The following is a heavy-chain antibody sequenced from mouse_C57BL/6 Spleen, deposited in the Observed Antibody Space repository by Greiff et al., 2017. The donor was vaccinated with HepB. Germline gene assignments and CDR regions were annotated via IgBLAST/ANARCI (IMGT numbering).Heavy chain of an antibody. V-gene: IGHV1-50*01. CDR3: ARYRAYGNYGYFDV. CDR2: IDPSDSYT. CDR1: GYTFTSYW. D-gene: IGHD2-1*01. J-gene: IGHJ1*03. Sequence: VQLQQPGAELVKPGASVKLSCKASGYTFTSYWMQWVKQRPGQGLEWIGEIDPSDSYTNYNQKFKGKATLTVDTSSSTAYMQLSSLTSEDSAVYYCARYRAYGNYGYFDVWGTGTTVTVSS.